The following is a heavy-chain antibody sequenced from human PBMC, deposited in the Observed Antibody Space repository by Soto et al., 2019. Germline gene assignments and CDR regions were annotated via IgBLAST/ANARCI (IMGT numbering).Heavy chain of an antibody. V-gene: IGHV4-59*01. CDR2: LYYGRSA. J-gene: IGHJ4*02. CDR3: ARHVVYGDPAFWY. D-gene: IGHD4-17*01. Sequence: SETLSVTCAVSCDSISSYYCMWIRQPPGKGLESIGYLYYGRSANYNPSLKSRVTLSVDTSTNQCSLTLSSMTAADTAVYYCARHVVYGDPAFWYWGQGTLVTVSS. CDR1: CDSISSYY.